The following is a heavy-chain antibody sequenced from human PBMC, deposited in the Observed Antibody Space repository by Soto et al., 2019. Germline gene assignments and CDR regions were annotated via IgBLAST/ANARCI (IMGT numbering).Heavy chain of an antibody. D-gene: IGHD3-16*01. J-gene: IGHJ4*02. Sequence: QVQLVESGGGVVQPGRSLRLPCAASGFTFSRSGMHWVRQAPGKGLEWVAVIWYDGSKKYYVDSVKGRFTVSRDNSKNTLYLEMSSLRAEDTAVYYCARDGGFDYWGQGTLVIVSS. CDR3: ARDGGFDY. V-gene: IGHV3-33*01. CDR1: GFTFSRSG. CDR2: IWYDGSKK.